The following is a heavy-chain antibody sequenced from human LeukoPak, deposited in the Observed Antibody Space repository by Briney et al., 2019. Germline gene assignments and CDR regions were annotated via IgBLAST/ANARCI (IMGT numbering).Heavy chain of an antibody. CDR1: GGSISTGGYY. CDR3: ARLRIAVTGTGLIDY. Sequence: PSQTLSLTCTVSGGSISTGGYYWTWIRQHPGKGLEWIGNMFYSGSTYYNPSLKSRVTISVDTSKNQFSLKLSSVTAADTAVYYCARLRIAVTGTGLIDYWGQGTLVTVSA. D-gene: IGHD6-19*01. J-gene: IGHJ4*02. V-gene: IGHV4-39*01. CDR2: MFYSGST.